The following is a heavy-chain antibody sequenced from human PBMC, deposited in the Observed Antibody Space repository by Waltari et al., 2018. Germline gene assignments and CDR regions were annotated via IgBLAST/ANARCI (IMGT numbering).Heavy chain of an antibody. CDR2: IIPIIGTA. V-gene: IGHV1-69*08. D-gene: IGHD1-1*01. J-gene: IGHJ4*02. CDR3: ARSRTGTSTQGFDY. Sequence: VQLVQSGAAVQKPRSSVKVSCKASGDTFSSYAIRWVRKAPGQGLEWMGRIIPIIGTANYAQKFQGRVTITADKSTSTAYMELSSLRSEDTAVYYCARSRTGTSTQGFDYWGQGTLVTVSS. CDR1: GDTFSSYA.